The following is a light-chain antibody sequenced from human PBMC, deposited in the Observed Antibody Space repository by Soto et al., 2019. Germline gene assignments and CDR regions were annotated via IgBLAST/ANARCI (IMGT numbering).Light chain of an antibody. Sequence: EIVMTQSPATLSVSPGERATLSGRASQSVSSNLAWSQQNPGQAPRLLIYGASTRATGIPARFSGSGSGAEFTLTISSLQSEDCAVYDCQQYNNWPRTFGQGTKVEIK. V-gene: IGKV3-15*01. CDR1: QSVSSN. J-gene: IGKJ1*01. CDR3: QQYNNWPRT. CDR2: GAS.